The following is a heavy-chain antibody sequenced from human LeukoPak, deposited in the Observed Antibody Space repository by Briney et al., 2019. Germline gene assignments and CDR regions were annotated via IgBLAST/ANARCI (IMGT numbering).Heavy chain of an antibody. V-gene: IGHV5-10-1*01. J-gene: IGHJ4*02. D-gene: IGHD6-6*01. Sequence: GESLKISCKSSGYSFTNYWINWVRQMPGKGLEWMGKIDPSDSYTNYSPSFQGHVTISADKSISTAYLQWSSLKASDTAMYYCARAYSSSRIDYWGQGTVVTVSS. CDR2: IDPSDSYT. CDR1: GYSFTNYW. CDR3: ARAYSSSRIDY.